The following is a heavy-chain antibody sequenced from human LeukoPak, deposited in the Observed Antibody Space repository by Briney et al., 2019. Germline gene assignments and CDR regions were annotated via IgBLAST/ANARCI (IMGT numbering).Heavy chain of an antibody. CDR1: DDSFSSHY. CDR2: ISYIGST. V-gene: IGHV4-59*11. D-gene: IGHD4-17*01. CDR3: ARDLVTVTKGFDI. Sequence: PSDTLSLTCAVPDDSFSSHYWTWIRQPPGKGLEWIGYISYIGSTNYNPSLKSRVTISIDTSKNEFSLKLTSVTAADTAVHYCARDLVTVTKGFDIWGQGTMVTVSS. J-gene: IGHJ3*02.